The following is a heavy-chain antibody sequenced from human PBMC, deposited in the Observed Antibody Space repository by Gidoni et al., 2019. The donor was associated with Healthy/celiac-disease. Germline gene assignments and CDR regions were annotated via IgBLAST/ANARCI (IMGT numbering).Heavy chain of an antibody. J-gene: IGHJ5*02. D-gene: IGHD4-17*01. CDR2: ISYDGSNK. V-gene: IGHV3-30*18. CDR3: AKGQGRLNWFDP. CDR1: GFTFSSYG. Sequence: QVQLVESGGGVVQPGRSLRLSCAASGFTFSSYGMHWVRQAPGKGLEWVAVISYDGSNKYYADSVKGRFTISRDNSKNTLYLQMNSLRAEDTAVYYCAKGQGRLNWFDPWGQGTLVTVSS.